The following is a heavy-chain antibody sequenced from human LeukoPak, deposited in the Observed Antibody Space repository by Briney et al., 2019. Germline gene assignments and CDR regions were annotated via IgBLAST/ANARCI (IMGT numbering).Heavy chain of an antibody. D-gene: IGHD3-22*01. CDR1: GYTFTSYG. V-gene: IGHV1-18*01. Sequence: ASVKVSCTASGYTFTSYGISWVRQAPGQGLEWMGWISAYNGNTNYAQKLQGRVTMTTDTSTSTAYMELRSLRSDDTAVYYCARAPYYYDSSGYSTFDYWGQGTLVTVSS. J-gene: IGHJ4*02. CDR3: ARAPYYYDSSGYSTFDY. CDR2: ISAYNGNT.